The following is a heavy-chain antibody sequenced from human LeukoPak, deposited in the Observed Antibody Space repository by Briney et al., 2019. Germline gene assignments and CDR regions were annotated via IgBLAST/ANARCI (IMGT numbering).Heavy chain of an antibody. CDR1: GFTFRSYA. D-gene: IGHD2-2*01. J-gene: IGHJ6*02. CDR3: AQGDCSNTSWSEYYYYGTDV. V-gene: IGHV3-23*01. Sequence: PGGPQRLSCAVSGFTFRSYAMSWVRQAPGKALEWVSAFSGSCDSTYYADSAKGRFTISRDNSKNMLSLQLNSLRAEDTAVYYCAQGDCSNTSWSEYYYYGTDVWGQGTTVTVSS. CDR2: FSGSCDST.